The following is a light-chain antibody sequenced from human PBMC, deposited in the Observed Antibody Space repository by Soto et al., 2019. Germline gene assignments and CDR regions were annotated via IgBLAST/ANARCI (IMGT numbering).Light chain of an antibody. V-gene: IGKV1-39*01. CDR3: QQSYISPPLT. Sequence: DIQVTQAPSSLSASVGDRVTITCRASQSISTYLNWYQQKPGKAPKLLIYGASSLQSGVPSRFSGSGSGTDFTLTINSLEAEDFATYYCQQSYISPPLTFGGGTKVDIK. CDR2: GAS. J-gene: IGKJ4*01. CDR1: QSISTY.